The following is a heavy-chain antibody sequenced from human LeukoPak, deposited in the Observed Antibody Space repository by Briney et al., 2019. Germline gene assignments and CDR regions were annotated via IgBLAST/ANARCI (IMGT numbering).Heavy chain of an antibody. CDR1: GDTFSSYA. Sequence: SVQVSCKAPGDTFSSYAISWVRQAPGQWLEWMGGIIPIFGTANYAQKFQGRVTIATDESTSTAYMELSSLRSEDTAVYYCARGDVDSENYSDYWGQGTLVTVSS. CDR2: IIPIFGTA. CDR3: ARGDVDSENYSDY. V-gene: IGHV1-69*05. D-gene: IGHD5-12*01. J-gene: IGHJ4*02.